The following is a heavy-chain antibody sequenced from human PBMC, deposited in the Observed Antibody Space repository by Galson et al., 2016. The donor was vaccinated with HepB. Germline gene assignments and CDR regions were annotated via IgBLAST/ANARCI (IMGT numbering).Heavy chain of an antibody. CDR2: INGGNGNT. J-gene: IGHJ5*01. D-gene: IGHD2-2*01. Sequence: SVKVSCKASGYTFTTYGLNWVRQAPGQRFEWMGWINGGNGNTEYSQKFQGRVTISRDTSARTAYMVLSSLKSEDTAVYYCARDCISSTCWPWGYNYFDSWGQGTLVTVSS. CDR3: ARDCISSTCWPWGYNYFDS. CDR1: GYTFTTYG. V-gene: IGHV1-3*01.